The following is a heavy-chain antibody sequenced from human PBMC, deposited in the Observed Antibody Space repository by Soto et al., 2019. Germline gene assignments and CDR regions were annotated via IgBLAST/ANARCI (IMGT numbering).Heavy chain of an antibody. CDR2: IYSSGST. CDR3: ARDSSAYYYLCDL. CDR1: GGSISDSY. Sequence: QVPLQESGPGLVKPSETLSLTCTVSGGSISDSYWSWIRQPAGKGLEWIGRIYSSGSTNYNPSLKSRGTVSADTSKNQFPLILGSVTAADTGVDYCARDSSAYYYLCDLWGQGSLVTVSS. J-gene: IGHJ4*01. V-gene: IGHV4-4*07. D-gene: IGHD3-22*01.